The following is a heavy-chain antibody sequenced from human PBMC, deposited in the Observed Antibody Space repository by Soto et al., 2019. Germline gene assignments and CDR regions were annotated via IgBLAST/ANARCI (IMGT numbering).Heavy chain of an antibody. Sequence: SETLSLTCTVSGGSISSYYWSWIRQPPGKGLEWIGYIYYSGSTNYNPSLKSRVTISVDTSKNQFSLKLSSVTAADTAVYYCAGAPMMYCSGGSCYSEAYNWFDPWGQGTLVTVSS. D-gene: IGHD2-15*01. CDR1: GGSISSYY. J-gene: IGHJ5*02. CDR3: AGAPMMYCSGGSCYSEAYNWFDP. V-gene: IGHV4-59*01. CDR2: IYYSGST.